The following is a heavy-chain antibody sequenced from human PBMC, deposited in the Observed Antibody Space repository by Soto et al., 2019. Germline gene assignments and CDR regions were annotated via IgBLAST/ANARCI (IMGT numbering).Heavy chain of an antibody. J-gene: IGHJ5*02. D-gene: IGHD6-19*01. CDR2: IYWDDDK. CDR1: GFSLSTGGVG. Sequence: QITLKESGPALVKPTQTLTLTCTFSGFSLSTGGVGVGWIRQPPGKALEWLGLIYWDDDKRYRPSLRSMLTTTKDPSKNHVHLIHTNMHPVATATYYSAHIPIAVAGSCWFHPLRQGTLVTLSS. CDR3: AHIPIAVAGSCWFHP. V-gene: IGHV2-5*02.